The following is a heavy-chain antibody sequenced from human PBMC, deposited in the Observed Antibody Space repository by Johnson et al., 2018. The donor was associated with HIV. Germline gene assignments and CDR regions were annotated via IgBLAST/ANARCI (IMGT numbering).Heavy chain of an antibody. V-gene: IGHV3-7*03. CDR2: IKQDGSEK. D-gene: IGHD3-10*01. J-gene: IGHJ3*02. CDR1: GFTFSSYW. Sequence: VQLVESGGGVVQPGRSLRLSCAASGFTFSSYWMSWVRQAPGKWLEWVANIKQDGSEKYYVDSVKGRFTISRDNAKNSLYLQMNSLRAEDTALYYCARVRGEAFDIWGQGTMVTVSS. CDR3: ARVRGEAFDI.